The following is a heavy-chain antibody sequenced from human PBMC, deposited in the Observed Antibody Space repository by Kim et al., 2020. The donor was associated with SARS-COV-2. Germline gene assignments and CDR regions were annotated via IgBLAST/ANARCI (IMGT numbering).Heavy chain of an antibody. CDR3: SRNEILTGYPPDY. Sequence: SETLSLTCAVYGGSFSNYYWSWIRQPPGKGLEWIGEINHSGNTNYNPSLKSRVTISLDTSKNQFSLKLTSVPAADTAVYYCSRNEILTGYPPDYWGQGTL. J-gene: IGHJ4*02. D-gene: IGHD3-9*01. CDR2: INHSGNT. CDR1: GGSFSNYY. V-gene: IGHV4-34*01.